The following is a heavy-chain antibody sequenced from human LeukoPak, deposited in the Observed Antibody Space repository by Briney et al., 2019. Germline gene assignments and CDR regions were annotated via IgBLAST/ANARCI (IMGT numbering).Heavy chain of an antibody. Sequence: GGSLRLSCAASGFTFSSYAMSWVRQAPGKGLEWVSAISGSGGSTYYADSVKGRFTISRDNSKNTLYLQMNSLRAEDTAVYYCAKDPEYSSGWYLDYWGQGTLVTVSS. CDR1: GFTFSSYA. CDR2: ISGSGGST. CDR3: AKDPEYSSGWYLDY. D-gene: IGHD6-19*01. V-gene: IGHV3-23*01. J-gene: IGHJ4*02.